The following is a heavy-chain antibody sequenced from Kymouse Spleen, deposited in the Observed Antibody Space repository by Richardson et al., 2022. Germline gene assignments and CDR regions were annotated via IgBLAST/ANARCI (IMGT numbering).Heavy chain of an antibody. Sequence: QVQLQQWGAGLLKPSETLSLTCAVYGGSFSGYYWSWIRQPPGKGLEWIGEINHSGSTNYNPSLKSRVTISVDTSKNQFSLKLSSVTAADTAVYYCARGITMVRGVIKGWFDPWGQGTLVTVSS. CDR2: INHSGST. V-gene: IGHV4-34*01. CDR1: GGSFSGYY. J-gene: IGHJ5*02. D-gene: IGHD3-10*01. CDR3: ARGITMVRGVIKGWFDP.